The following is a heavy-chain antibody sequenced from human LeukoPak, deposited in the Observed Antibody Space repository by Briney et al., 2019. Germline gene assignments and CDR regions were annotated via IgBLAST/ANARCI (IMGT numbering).Heavy chain of an antibody. D-gene: IGHD5-18*01. CDR1: GGSISSSSYY. J-gene: IGHJ4*02. Sequence: PSETLSLTCTVSGGSISSSSYYWGWIRQPPGKGLEWIGSIYYSGSTYYNPSLKSRVTISVDKSNNQLSLKLSSVTAADTAVYYCARNREDGYSYGYSDYWGQGTLVAVSS. V-gene: IGHV4-39*07. CDR3: ARNREDGYSYGYSDY. CDR2: IYYSGST.